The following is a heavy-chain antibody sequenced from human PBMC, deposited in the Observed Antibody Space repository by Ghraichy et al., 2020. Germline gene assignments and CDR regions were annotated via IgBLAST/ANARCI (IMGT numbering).Heavy chain of an antibody. CDR2: IYTSGST. J-gene: IGHJ4*02. CDR3: AREKETAAAGTDYFDY. Sequence: SETLSLTCTVSGGSISSYYWSWIRQPPGKGLEWIGYIYTSGSTNYNPSLKSRVTISVDTSKNQFSLKLSSVTAADTAVYYCAREKETAAAGTDYFDYWGQGTLVTVSS. V-gene: IGHV4-4*09. D-gene: IGHD6-13*01. CDR1: GGSISSYY.